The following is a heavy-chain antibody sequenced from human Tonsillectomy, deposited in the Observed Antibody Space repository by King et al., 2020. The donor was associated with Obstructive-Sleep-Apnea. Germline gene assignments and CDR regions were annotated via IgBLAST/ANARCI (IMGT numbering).Heavy chain of an antibody. D-gene: IGHD2-2*01. CDR3: ARLISYCSSTSCYSGMDV. CDR2: IDPSDSYT. Sequence: EVKLVQSGAEVKKPGESLRISCKGSGYSFTSYWISWVRQMPGKGLEWMGRIDPSDSYTNYSPSFQGHVTISADKSISTAYLQWSSLKASDTAMYYCARLISYCSSTSCYSGMDVWAKGPRSPSP. V-gene: IGHV5-10-1*01. CDR1: GYSFTSYW. J-gene: IGHJ6*02.